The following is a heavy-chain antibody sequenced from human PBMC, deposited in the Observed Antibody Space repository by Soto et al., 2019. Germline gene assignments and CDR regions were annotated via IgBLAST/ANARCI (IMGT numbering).Heavy chain of an antibody. V-gene: IGHV1-69*13. CDR2: IIPIFGTA. Sequence: VKVSCKASGGTFSSYAISWVRQAPGQGLEWMGGIIPIFGTANYAQKFQGRVTITADESTSTAYMELSSLRSEDTAVYYCAIGYADFWSGYLYYYGMDVWGQGTTVTVSS. D-gene: IGHD3-3*01. J-gene: IGHJ6*02. CDR1: GGTFSSYA. CDR3: AIGYADFWSGYLYYYGMDV.